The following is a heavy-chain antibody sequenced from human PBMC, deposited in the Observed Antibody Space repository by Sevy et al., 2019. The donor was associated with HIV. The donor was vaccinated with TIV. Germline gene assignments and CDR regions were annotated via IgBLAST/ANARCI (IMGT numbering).Heavy chain of an antibody. Sequence: GGSLRLSCAASGFTFSSYAMSWVRQAPGKGLEWVSAISGSGGDAYYPGSVKGPFTISRENAKNSLYLQMNSLRAGDTAVYYCARSGGYSDYGMDVWGQGTTVTVSS. D-gene: IGHD5-12*01. CDR1: GFTFSSYA. J-gene: IGHJ6*02. CDR2: ISGSGGDA. V-gene: IGHV3-23*01. CDR3: ARSGGYSDYGMDV.